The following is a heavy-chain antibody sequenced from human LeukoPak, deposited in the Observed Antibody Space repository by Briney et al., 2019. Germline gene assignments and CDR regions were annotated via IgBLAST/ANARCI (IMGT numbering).Heavy chain of an antibody. CDR1: GITVSSHY. V-gene: IGHV3-53*01. Sequence: GGSLRLSCAASGITVSSHYMSWVRQAPGKGLEWVSVIYGGGGTYYADSAKGRFAISRDNSKNTLYLQISSLRAEDTAIYYCTRHQYDAFEIWGQGTMVTVSS. CDR2: IYGGGGT. J-gene: IGHJ3*02. D-gene: IGHD4-11*01. CDR3: TRHQYDAFEI.